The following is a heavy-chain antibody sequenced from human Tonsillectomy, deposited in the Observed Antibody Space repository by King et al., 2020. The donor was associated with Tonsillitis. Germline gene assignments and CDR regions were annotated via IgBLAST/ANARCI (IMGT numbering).Heavy chain of an antibody. CDR3: AKEAGDTDGFDI. D-gene: IGHD2-21*01. V-gene: IGHV3-30*02. J-gene: IGHJ3*02. CDR2: IRYDGNNK. Sequence: VQLVESGGGVVQPGGSLRLSCEASGFIFGTFAMHWVRQAPGKGLEWVAFIRYDGNNKKNADSVKGRFSISRDNSNNTLYLQMHSLRPEDTAIYYCAKEAGDTDGFDIWGQGTMVIVSS. CDR1: GFIFGTFA.